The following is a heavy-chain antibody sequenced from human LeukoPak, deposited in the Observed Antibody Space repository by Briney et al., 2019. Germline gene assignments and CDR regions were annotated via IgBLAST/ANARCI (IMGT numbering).Heavy chain of an antibody. Sequence: SETLSLTCTVAGSSIRSFYWSCVRQPAGKGLEWIGRIYTSGTTSYNPSVTSRVTMSVDTSKNQISLNLSSLTAADTAVYYCARGVEWSSSPLDHGGQGALVTVSA. CDR3: ARGVEWSSSPLDH. CDR1: GSSIRSFY. J-gene: IGHJ4*01. D-gene: IGHD6-6*01. V-gene: IGHV4-4*07. CDR2: IYTSGTT.